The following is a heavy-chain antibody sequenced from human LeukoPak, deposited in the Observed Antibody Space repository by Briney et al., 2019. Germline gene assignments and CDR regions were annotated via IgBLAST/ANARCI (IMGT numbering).Heavy chain of an antibody. V-gene: IGHV4-59*01. D-gene: IGHD5-18*01. CDR3: ARSRGYSYDLDY. CDR1: GGSLSSYY. J-gene: IGHJ4*02. Sequence: SETLSLTCTVSGGSLSSYYWSWIRQPPGKGLEWIGYIYYSGSTNYNPSLKSRVTISVDTSKNQFSLKLSSVTAADTAVYYCARSRGYSYDLDYWGQGTLVTVSS. CDR2: IYYSGST.